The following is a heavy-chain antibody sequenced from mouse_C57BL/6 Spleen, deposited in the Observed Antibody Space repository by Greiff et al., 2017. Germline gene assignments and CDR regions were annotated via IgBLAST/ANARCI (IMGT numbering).Heavy chain of an antibody. V-gene: IGHV1-80*01. D-gene: IGHD2-4*01. Sequence: LKQSGASVKISCKASGYAFSSYWMNWVKQRPGKGLEWIGQIYPGDGDTNYNGKFKGKATLTADKSSSTAYMQLSSLTSEDSAVYFCARGKHDYGYAMDYWGQGTSVTVSS. CDR2: IYPGDGDT. CDR3: ARGKHDYGYAMDY. CDR1: GYAFSSYW. J-gene: IGHJ4*01.